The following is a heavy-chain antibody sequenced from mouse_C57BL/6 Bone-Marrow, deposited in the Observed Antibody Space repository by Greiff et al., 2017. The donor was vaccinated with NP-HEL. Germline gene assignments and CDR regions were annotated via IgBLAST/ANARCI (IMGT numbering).Heavy chain of an antibody. Sequence: VQLQQPGAELVKPGASVKLSCKASGYTFTSYWMQWVKQRPGQGLEWIGEIDPSDSYTNYNQKFKGKATLTVDTSSSTAYMQLSSLTSEDSAVYYCARGRTVEDYWGQGTTLTVSS. CDR3: ARGRTVEDY. D-gene: IGHD1-1*01. CDR1: GYTFTSYW. V-gene: IGHV1-50*01. J-gene: IGHJ2*01. CDR2: IDPSDSYT.